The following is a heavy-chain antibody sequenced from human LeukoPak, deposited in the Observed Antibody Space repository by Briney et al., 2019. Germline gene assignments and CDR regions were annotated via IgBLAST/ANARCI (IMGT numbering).Heavy chain of an antibody. J-gene: IGHJ4*02. Sequence: GASVNVSCKASGYTFTSYFMHWVRQAPGQGLEWMGIINPSGGSTSYAQKFQGRVTMTTEISTRTAYMELRSLRFDDTAVYYCARVQVKTRGSYFRDDYWGQGTLVTVSS. CDR1: GYTFTSYF. D-gene: IGHD3-16*01. CDR3: ARVQVKTRGSYFRDDY. V-gene: IGHV1-46*01. CDR2: INPSGGST.